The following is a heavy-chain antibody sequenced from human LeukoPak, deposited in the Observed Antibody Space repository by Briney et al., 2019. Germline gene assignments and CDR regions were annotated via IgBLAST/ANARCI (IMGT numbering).Heavy chain of an antibody. D-gene: IGHD3-10*01. J-gene: IGHJ6*03. CDR2: ITSSSSYI. Sequence: GGSLRLSCAASGFTFSSYNMNWVRQAPGKGLEWVSSITSSSSYIYYADSVKGRFTISRDNSKNTLYLQMNSLRAEDTAVYYCAKDGSPYYYYYMDVWGKGTTVTVSS. CDR3: AKDGSPYYYYYMDV. V-gene: IGHV3-21*04. CDR1: GFTFSSYN.